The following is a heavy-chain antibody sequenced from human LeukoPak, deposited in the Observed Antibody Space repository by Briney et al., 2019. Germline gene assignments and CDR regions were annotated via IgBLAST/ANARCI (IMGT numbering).Heavy chain of an antibody. CDR3: ATASSYYDSSGYYYDLGFDY. V-gene: IGHV3-48*03. D-gene: IGHD3-22*01. J-gene: IGHJ4*02. Sequence: GGSLRLSCAASGFTFSSYEMNWVRQAPGKGLEWVSYISNSGINIYYADSVKGRFTISRDNARNSLYLQMNSLRAEDTAVYYCATASSYYDSSGYYYDLGFDYWGQGTLVTVSS. CDR1: GFTFSSYE. CDR2: ISNSGINI.